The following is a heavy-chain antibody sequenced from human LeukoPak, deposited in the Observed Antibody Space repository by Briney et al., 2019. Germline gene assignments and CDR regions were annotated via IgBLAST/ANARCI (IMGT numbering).Heavy chain of an antibody. CDR2: ISGSGGST. CDR1: GFTFSSYG. Sequence: QTGGSLRLSRAASGFTFSSYGMSWVRQAPGKGLEWVSAISGSGGSTYYADSVKGRFTISRDNSKNTLYLQMNSLRAEDTAVYYCVRNGYSSSWELDYWGQGTLVTVSS. CDR3: VRNGYSSSWELDY. V-gene: IGHV3-23*01. J-gene: IGHJ4*02. D-gene: IGHD6-13*01.